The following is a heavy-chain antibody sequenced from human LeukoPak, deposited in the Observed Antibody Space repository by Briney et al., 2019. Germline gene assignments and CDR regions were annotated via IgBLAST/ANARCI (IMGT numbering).Heavy chain of an antibody. J-gene: IGHJ4*02. D-gene: IGHD6-6*01. Sequence: RGSLRLSCGPSGFTFSSYWMSWVRRAPEEGLGWVANINQDGSEKYYVDSVEGLFTISRDNAKNSLYLQMNSLRADDTAVYYCANEGAYTSSSPTGYWGQGTLVSVSS. CDR1: GFTFSSYW. CDR2: INQDGSEK. CDR3: ANEGAYTSSSPTGY. V-gene: IGHV3-7*01.